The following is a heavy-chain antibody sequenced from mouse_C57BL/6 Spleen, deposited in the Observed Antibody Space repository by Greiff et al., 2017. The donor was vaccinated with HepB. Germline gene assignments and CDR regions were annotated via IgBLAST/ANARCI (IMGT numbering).Heavy chain of an antibody. Sequence: EVQLQQSVAELVRPGASVKLSCTASGFNIKNTYMHWVKQRPEQGLEWIGRIDPANGNTKYAPKFQGKATITADTSSNTAYLQLSSLTSEDTAIYSCASIYCYGSSPFAYWGQGTLVTVSA. D-gene: IGHD1-1*01. CDR1: GFNIKNTY. J-gene: IGHJ3*01. CDR2: IDPANGNT. V-gene: IGHV14-3*01. CDR3: ASIYCYGSSPFAY.